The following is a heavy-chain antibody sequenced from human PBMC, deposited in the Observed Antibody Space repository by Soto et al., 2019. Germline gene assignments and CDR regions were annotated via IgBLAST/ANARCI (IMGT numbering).Heavy chain of an antibody. CDR2: IYYSGST. Sequence: SETLSLTCTVSGGSISSSSYYWGWIRQPPGKGLEWIGSIYYSGSTYYNPSLKSRVTISVDTSKNQFSLKLSSVTAADTAVYYWARHHRDEQDIFDYWGQGTLVTVSS. V-gene: IGHV4-39*01. J-gene: IGHJ4*02. CDR3: ARHHRDEQDIFDY. CDR1: GGSISSSSYY. D-gene: IGHD2-15*01.